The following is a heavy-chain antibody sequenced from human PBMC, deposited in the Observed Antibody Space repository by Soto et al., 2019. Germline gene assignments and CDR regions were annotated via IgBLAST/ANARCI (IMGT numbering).Heavy chain of an antibody. CDR1: GFTFNNYV. J-gene: IGHJ4*02. CDR3: AKGTHAEIWPRGWHFDF. CDR2: ITSSGDST. V-gene: IGHV3-23*01. Sequence: GGSLRLSCAASGFTFNNYVMSWVRQAPGKGLEWVSAITSSGDSTFYADSVKGRFTVSRDKSKSTLSLQMHTLRADDTALYYCAKGTHAEIWPRGWHFDFWGQGALVTVSS. D-gene: IGHD1-26*01.